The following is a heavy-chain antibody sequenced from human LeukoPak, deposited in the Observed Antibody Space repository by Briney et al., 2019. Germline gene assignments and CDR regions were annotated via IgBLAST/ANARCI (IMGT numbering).Heavy chain of an antibody. Sequence: SQTPSLPSSVSGGSIISGGYYCSCLRPQPGKGLEWTGYIYYSGSTYYNPSLKSRVTISVDTCKNQFSLKLSSVTAADTAGYYCARDSGYSGYVVVDYWGQGTLVTVSS. CDR2: IYYSGST. CDR1: GGSIISGGYY. D-gene: IGHD5-12*01. J-gene: IGHJ4*02. CDR3: ARDSGYSGYVVVDY. V-gene: IGHV4-31*03.